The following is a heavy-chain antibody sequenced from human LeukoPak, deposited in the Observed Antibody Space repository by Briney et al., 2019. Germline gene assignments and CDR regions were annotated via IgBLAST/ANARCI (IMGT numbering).Heavy chain of an antibody. CDR1: GGSISSYY. CDR2: IYYSGST. J-gene: IGHJ4*02. D-gene: IGHD3-22*01. CDR3: ARLQGDYYDSSGPPL. V-gene: IGHV4-59*08. Sequence: PSETLSLTCTVSGGSISSYYWSWIRQPPGKGLEWIGYIYYSGSTNYNPSLKSRVTISVDTSKNQFSLKLSSVTAADTAVYYCARLQGDYYDSSGPPLWGQGTLVTVSS.